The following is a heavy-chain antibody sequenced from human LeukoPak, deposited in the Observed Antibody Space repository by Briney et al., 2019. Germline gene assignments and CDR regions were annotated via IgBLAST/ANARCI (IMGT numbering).Heavy chain of an antibody. CDR2: ITSYSTYI. CDR3: ARESITIFGVVTN. D-gene: IGHD3-3*01. CDR1: GFTFSTYT. Sequence: GGSLRLSCAASGFTFSTYTMNWVRQAPGKGLEWVSSITSYSTYIYYADSVKGRFTISRDNAKNSLYLQMNSLRAEDTAVYYCARESITIFGVVTNWGQGTLVTVSS. V-gene: IGHV3-21*01. J-gene: IGHJ4*02.